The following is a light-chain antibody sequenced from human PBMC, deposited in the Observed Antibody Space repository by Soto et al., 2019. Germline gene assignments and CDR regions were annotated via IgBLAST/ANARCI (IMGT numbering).Light chain of an antibody. CDR3: QQRSNWPPSIT. CDR2: DAS. J-gene: IGKJ5*01. V-gene: IGKV3-11*01. Sequence: VVLTQSPATLSLSPGERATLSCRTSLSVSVYLDWYQQKPGQAPRLLIYDASDRATGIPARFSGSGSGTDFTLTISSLEPEDFAVYYCQQRSNWPPSITFGQGTRLEIK. CDR1: LSVSVY.